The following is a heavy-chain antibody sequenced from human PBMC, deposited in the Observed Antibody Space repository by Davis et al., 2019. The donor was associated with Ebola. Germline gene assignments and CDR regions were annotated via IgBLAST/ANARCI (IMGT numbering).Heavy chain of an antibody. Sequence: GGSLRLSCAASRFTFSDSWMHWVRQVPGKGLEWVSAISGSGGSTYYADFVKGRFTISRDNSKNTLYLQMNSLRAEDTAVYYCAIGRRLVVGPSMDVWGQGTTVTVSS. J-gene: IGHJ6*02. CDR1: RFTFSDSW. CDR2: ISGSGGST. D-gene: IGHD2-15*01. V-gene: IGHV3-23*01. CDR3: AIGRRLVVGPSMDV.